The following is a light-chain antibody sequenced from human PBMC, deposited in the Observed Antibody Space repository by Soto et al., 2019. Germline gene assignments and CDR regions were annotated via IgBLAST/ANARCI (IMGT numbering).Light chain of an antibody. CDR3: QQYGSPLT. CDR1: QSVSSSY. V-gene: IGKV3-20*01. Sequence: DIVLTQSPGTLSLSPGERATLSCRASQSVSSSYLAWYQQKPGQAPRLLIYGASSRATGIPDRFSGSGSGTDFTLTISRLEPEDFAVYYCQQYGSPLTFGQGTKVDIK. J-gene: IGKJ1*01. CDR2: GAS.